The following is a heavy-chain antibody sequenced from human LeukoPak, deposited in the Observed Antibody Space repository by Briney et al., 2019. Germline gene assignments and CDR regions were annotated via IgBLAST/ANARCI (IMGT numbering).Heavy chain of an antibody. D-gene: IGHD1-26*01. CDR1: GFTFSSYA. CDR2: ISGGGFNT. CDR3: AKERGVGATAGSLATFDD. V-gene: IGHV3-23*01. Sequence: PGGSLRLSCAASGFTFSSYAMSWVRQAPGEGLEWVSTISGGGFNTYYADSVKGRFTLSRDNSDNTLYLHMDSLRAEDTAIYYCAKERGVGATAGSLATFDDWGQGTLVTVSS. J-gene: IGHJ4*02.